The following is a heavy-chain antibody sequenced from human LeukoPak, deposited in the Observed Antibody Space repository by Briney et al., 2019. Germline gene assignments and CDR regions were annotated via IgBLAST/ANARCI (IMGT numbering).Heavy chain of an antibody. CDR1: GFTFDDYA. CDR3: AKDASGYYDSSGYYFTAFDI. Sequence: GRSLRLSCAASGFTFDDYAMHWVRQTPGKGLEWVSGISWNSGSIGYADSVKGRFTISRDNAKNSLYLQMNSLRAEDTALYYCAKDASGYYDSSGYYFTAFDIWGQGTMVTVSS. D-gene: IGHD3-22*01. V-gene: IGHV3-9*01. J-gene: IGHJ3*02. CDR2: ISWNSGSI.